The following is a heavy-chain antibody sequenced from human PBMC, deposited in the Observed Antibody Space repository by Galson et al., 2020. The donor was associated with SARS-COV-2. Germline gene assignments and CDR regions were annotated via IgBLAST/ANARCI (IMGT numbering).Heavy chain of an antibody. V-gene: IGHV3-21*01. Sequence: GGSLRLSCVASGFTFSSYTMNWVRQVPGKGLEWVSSITTSSTYINYADSVKGRFTISRDNAKNSLYLQMNSLRAGDTALYFCARTGTPHYYYSYYMDVWGKGTTVTVSS. D-gene: IGHD6-13*01. J-gene: IGHJ6*03. CDR3: ARTGTPHYYYSYYMDV. CDR2: ITTSSTYI. CDR1: GFTFSSYT.